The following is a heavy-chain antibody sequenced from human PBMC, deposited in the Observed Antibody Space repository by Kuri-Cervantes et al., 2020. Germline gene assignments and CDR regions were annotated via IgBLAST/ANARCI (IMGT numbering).Heavy chain of an antibody. V-gene: IGHV3-30*18. CDR3: ANRRDAFDI. CDR2: ISYDGSNK. CDR1: GFTFSSYG. Sequence: GGSLRLSCAASGFTFSSYGMHWVRQAPGKGLEWVAVISYDGSNKYYADSVKGRFTISRDNSKNTLYLQMNSRRAEDTAVYYCANRRDAFDIWGQGTMVTVSS. J-gene: IGHJ3*02.